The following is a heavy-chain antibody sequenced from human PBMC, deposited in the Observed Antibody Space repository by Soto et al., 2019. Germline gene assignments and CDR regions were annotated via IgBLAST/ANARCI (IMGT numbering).Heavy chain of an antibody. CDR3: ARDPGSAYYHDH. Sequence: PSETLSLTCTVSCGSVSSCSYYWSWIRQHPGRGLEWIGYIYYTGNTYYNPSLKSRLAISVDTSKNQFSLKLTSVTAADTAVYYCARDPGSAYYHDHWGQGTLVTVSS. J-gene: IGHJ4*02. CDR2: IYYTGNT. CDR1: CGSVSSCSYY. D-gene: IGHD3-3*01. V-gene: IGHV4-31*03.